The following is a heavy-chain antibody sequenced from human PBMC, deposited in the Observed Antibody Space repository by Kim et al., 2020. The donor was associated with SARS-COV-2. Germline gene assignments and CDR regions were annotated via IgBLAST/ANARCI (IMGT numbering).Heavy chain of an antibody. D-gene: IGHD6-13*01. V-gene: IGHV1-46*01. J-gene: IGHJ5*02. CDR1: GYTFTSYY. Sequence: ASVKVSCKASGYTFTSYYMHWVRQAPGQGLEWMGIINPSGGSTSYAQKFQGRVTMTRDTSTSTVYMELSSLRSEDTAVYYCARDWGSSWTPYNWFDPWGQGTLVTVS. CDR2: INPSGGST. CDR3: ARDWGSSWTPYNWFDP.